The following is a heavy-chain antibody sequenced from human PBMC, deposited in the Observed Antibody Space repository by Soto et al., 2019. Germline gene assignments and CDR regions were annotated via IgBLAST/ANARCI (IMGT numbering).Heavy chain of an antibody. D-gene: IGHD3-22*01. Sequence: QLQLQESGPGLVKPSETLSLTCTVSGGSISSSSYYWGWIRQPPGKGLEGVGSIYYSGSTYYNPSLKSRVTISVDTSKNQLSMKLSSVTAADTAVYYCARHPEPRMIVVVITGDYWGQGTLVTVSS. J-gene: IGHJ4*02. CDR2: IYYSGST. CDR1: GGSISSSSYY. CDR3: ARHPEPRMIVVVITGDY. V-gene: IGHV4-39*01.